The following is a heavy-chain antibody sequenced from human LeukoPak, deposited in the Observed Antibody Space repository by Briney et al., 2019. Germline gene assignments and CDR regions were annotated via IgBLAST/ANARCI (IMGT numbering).Heavy chain of an antibody. J-gene: IGHJ3*01. V-gene: IGHV3-33*01. D-gene: IGHD1-26*01. CDR1: GIPFKKYG. CDR3: VTHYKWDLLVHAFDF. CDR2: IWHDGSPT. Sequence: PGRSLTLSCAVSGIPFKKYGMHWVRQPPGRGLEWVGTIWHDGSPTMSADSAEGRFTISRDASKNMLYLQMNSLRAEDTAEYYCVTHYKWDLLVHAFDFWGQGTRVTVSS.